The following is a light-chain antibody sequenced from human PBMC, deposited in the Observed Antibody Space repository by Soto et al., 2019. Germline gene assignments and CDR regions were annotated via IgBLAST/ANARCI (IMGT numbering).Light chain of an antibody. CDR1: QSISSW. V-gene: IGKV1-5*03. J-gene: IGKJ3*01. CDR3: QQYNSYSTT. CDR2: KAS. Sequence: DIQMTQSPSTLSASVGDRVTITCRASQSISSWLAWYQQKPGKAPKLLIYKASSLESGVPSRFSGSGSGTEFTLTISSLQPDDFATYYCQQYNSYSTTFGPGTKSGYQT.